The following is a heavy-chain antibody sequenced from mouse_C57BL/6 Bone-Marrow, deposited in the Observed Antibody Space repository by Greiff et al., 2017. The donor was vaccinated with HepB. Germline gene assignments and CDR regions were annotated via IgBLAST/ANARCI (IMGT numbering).Heavy chain of an antibody. CDR3: ARGGSSNWYFDV. D-gene: IGHD1-1*01. CDR1: GYTFTDYN. V-gene: IGHV1-18*01. J-gene: IGHJ1*03. CDR2: INPNNGGT. Sequence: EVQLQQSGAELARPGASVKIPCKASGYTFTDYNMDWVKQSHGKSLEWIGDINPNNGGTIYNQKFKGKATLTVDKSSSTAYMELRSLTSEDTAVYYCARGGSSNWYFDVWGTGTTVTVSS.